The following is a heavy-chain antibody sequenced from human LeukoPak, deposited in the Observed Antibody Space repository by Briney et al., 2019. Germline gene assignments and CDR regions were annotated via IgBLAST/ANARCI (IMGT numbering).Heavy chain of an antibody. J-gene: IGHJ4*02. CDR1: GGSFSGYY. CDR2: INHSGST. Sequence: SETLSLTCAVYGGSFSGYYWSWIRQPPGKGLEWIGEINHSGSTNYNPSLKSRVTISVDTSKNQSSLKLSSVTAADTAVYYCASRPNTIFGVVPVTNWGQGTLVTVSS. CDR3: ASRPNTIFGVVPVTN. V-gene: IGHV4-34*01. D-gene: IGHD3-3*01.